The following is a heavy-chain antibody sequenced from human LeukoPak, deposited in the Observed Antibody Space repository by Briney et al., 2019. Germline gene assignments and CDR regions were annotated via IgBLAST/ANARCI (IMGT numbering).Heavy chain of an antibody. CDR1: GFTFSNYE. V-gene: IGHV3-48*03. Sequence: HAGGSLRLSCAASGFTFSNYETHWVRQAPGKGLEWVSYISSSGSDIYYADSVKGRFTISRDNAKNSLYLQMNSLRAEDTAVYYCARGGSDYHYGPLGYWGQGTLVTVSS. J-gene: IGHJ4*02. CDR3: ARGGSDYHYGPLGY. CDR2: ISSSGSDI. D-gene: IGHD2-21*02.